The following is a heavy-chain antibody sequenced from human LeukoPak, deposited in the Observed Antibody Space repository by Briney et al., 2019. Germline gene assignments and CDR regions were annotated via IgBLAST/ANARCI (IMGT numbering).Heavy chain of an antibody. J-gene: IGHJ4*02. V-gene: IGHV3-7*01. CDR1: GFTFSSNC. CDR2: IKRDGNDK. D-gene: IGHD5-24*01. CDR3: ARGCLQPDY. Sequence: GGSLRLSCATSGFTFSSNCLSWVRQAPGKGLDWVASIKRDGNDKYYVDSVKGRFSISRDNAKNSLYLQMNSLRAEDTAVYYCARGCLQPDYWGQGNLVTVSS.